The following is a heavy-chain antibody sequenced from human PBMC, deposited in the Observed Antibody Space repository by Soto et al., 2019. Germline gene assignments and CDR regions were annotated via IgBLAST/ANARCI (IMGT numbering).Heavy chain of an antibody. J-gene: IGHJ4*02. Sequence: PGGSLRLSCANSGFTLSNYAMSWVRQAPGKGLEWVSGISSSGVSTYYADSVKGRFTISRDNSKNTLYLQMNNLRAEDTAVYYCAKERECSYTACSEFDYWGQGTLVPVSS. D-gene: IGHD3-16*02. CDR2: ISSSGVST. CDR3: AKERECSYTACSEFDY. V-gene: IGHV3-23*01. CDR1: GFTLSNYA.